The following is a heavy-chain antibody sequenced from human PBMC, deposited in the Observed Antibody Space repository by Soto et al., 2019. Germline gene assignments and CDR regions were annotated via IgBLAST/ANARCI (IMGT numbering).Heavy chain of an antibody. V-gene: IGHV3-30-3*01. CDR1: GFTFSSYA. J-gene: IGHJ3*02. D-gene: IGHD3-22*01. CDR3: ARPDYYDFDAFDI. CDR2: ISYDGSNK. Sequence: QVQLVESGGGVVQPGRSLRLSCAASGFTFSSYAMHWVRQAPGKGLEWVAVISYDGSNKYYADSVKGRFTISRDNSKNTLYLQMNSLRAEDTAMYYCARPDYYDFDAFDIWGQGTMVTVSS.